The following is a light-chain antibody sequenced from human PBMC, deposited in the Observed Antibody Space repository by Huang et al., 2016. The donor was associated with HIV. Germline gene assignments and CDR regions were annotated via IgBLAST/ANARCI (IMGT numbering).Light chain of an antibody. CDR3: QQRSSWPLT. Sequence: EIVLTQSPATLSLSPGERATLSCRASKSVGSYFAWYQQKPGQPPRLLIYDSSHRATDIPARFSGGGAGTDFTLTISSLEPEDSAVYYCQQRSSWPLTFGQGTELEIK. V-gene: IGKV3-11*01. CDR2: DSS. J-gene: IGKJ2*01. CDR1: KSVGSY.